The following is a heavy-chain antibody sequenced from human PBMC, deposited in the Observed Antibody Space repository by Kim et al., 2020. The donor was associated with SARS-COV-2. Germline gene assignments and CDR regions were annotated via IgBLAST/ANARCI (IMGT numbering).Heavy chain of an antibody. Sequence: DSGKGRFTISRDNSKNTLYLQMNSLRAEDTAVYYCARAAYYYGSGSDFDYWGQGTLVTVSS. D-gene: IGHD3-10*01. J-gene: IGHJ4*02. CDR3: ARAAYYYGSGSDFDY. V-gene: IGHV3-30*01.